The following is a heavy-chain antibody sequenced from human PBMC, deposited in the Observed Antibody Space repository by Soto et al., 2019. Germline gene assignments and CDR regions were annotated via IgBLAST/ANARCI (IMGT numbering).Heavy chain of an antibody. CDR1: GFTFSSYG. CDR2: IWYDGSNK. CDR3: ARERGDSLYNGMDV. D-gene: IGHD3-16*01. V-gene: IGHV3-33*01. Sequence: QVQLVESGGGVVQPGRSLRLSCAASGFTFSSYGMHWVRQAPGKGLEWVAVIWYDGSNKYYADSVKGRFTISRDNSKNTLYLQMDSLRAEDTAVYYCARERGDSLYNGMDVWGQGTTVTVSS. J-gene: IGHJ6*02.